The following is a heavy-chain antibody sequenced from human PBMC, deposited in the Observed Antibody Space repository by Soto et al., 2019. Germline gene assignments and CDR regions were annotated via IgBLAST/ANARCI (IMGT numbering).Heavy chain of an antibody. CDR2: IYYSGST. CDR1: GGSISSSSYY. J-gene: IGHJ4*01. D-gene: IGHD3-22*01. V-gene: IGHV4-39*01. Sequence: PSETLSLTCTVSGGSISSSSYYWGWIRQPPGKGLEWIGSIYYSGSTYYNPSLKSRVTISVDTSKNQFSLKLSSVTAADTAVYYCARSSMIPRVFMYPLDYWGHGTLVTVS. CDR3: ARSSMIPRVFMYPLDY.